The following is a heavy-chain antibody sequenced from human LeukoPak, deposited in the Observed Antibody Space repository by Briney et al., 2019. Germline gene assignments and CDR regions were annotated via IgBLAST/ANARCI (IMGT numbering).Heavy chain of an antibody. Sequence: EASVKVSCKASGYTFTGYYIHWVRQAPGQGLEYMGWINPNGGGTKYAQNFQGRVTMTRDTSISTAYMELSRLRSDDTAVYYCARAAAADLANYFDCWGQGTLVTVSS. J-gene: IGHJ4*02. CDR2: INPNGGGT. CDR1: GYTFTGYY. V-gene: IGHV1-2*02. CDR3: ARAAAADLANYFDC. D-gene: IGHD6-13*01.